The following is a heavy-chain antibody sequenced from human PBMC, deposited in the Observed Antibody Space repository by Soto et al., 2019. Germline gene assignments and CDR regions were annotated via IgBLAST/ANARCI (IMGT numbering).Heavy chain of an antibody. V-gene: IGHV1-46*01. Sequence: QVQVVQSGAEVKKPGASVKVSCKTSGYTFINYHVHWVRQPPGQGLEWMGAINPNGGSKTYAQHLQGRITMTSDASTSTVYMDLSSLRSDDTAVYYCALPKNTLGWYNFWGQGSLVTVS. D-gene: IGHD6-19*01. CDR2: INPNGGSK. CDR1: GYTFINYH. J-gene: IGHJ4*02. CDR3: ALPKNTLGWYNF.